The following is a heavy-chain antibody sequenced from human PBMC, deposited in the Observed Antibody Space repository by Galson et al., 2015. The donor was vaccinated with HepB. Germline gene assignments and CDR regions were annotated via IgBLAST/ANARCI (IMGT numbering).Heavy chain of an antibody. J-gene: IGHJ3*02. CDR2: IHVNGANT. Sequence: SLRLSCAASGFTLSDYLMRWVRQPPGQGLEWVSTIHVNGANTYYADSVKGRFTISKDNSKNTVYLQMNSLRAEDTAVYYCASGPKYSYGYHIWGQGTMVTVSS. CDR1: GFTLSDYL. CDR3: ASGPKYSYGYHI. V-gene: IGHV3-23*01. D-gene: IGHD5-18*01.